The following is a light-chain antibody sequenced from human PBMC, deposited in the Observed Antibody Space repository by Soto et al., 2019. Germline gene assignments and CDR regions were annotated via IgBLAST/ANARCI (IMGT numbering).Light chain of an antibody. CDR1: QGISSY. V-gene: IGKV1D-8*03. CDR3: QQYNGFPWT. Sequence: VIWMTQSPSLLSASTGDRVTISCRMSQGISSYLAWYQQKPGRAPKLLIYKASSLESGVPARFSGSGSGTEFTLTISSLQPDDFATYYCQQYNGFPWTFGQGTKVDI. CDR2: KAS. J-gene: IGKJ1*01.